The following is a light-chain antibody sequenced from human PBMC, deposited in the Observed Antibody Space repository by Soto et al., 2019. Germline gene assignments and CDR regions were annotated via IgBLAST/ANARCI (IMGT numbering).Light chain of an antibody. J-gene: IGKJ1*01. V-gene: IGKV3-15*01. CDR1: QSVGSN. Sequence: EIVMTQSPATLSVSPGERATLSCRASQSVGSNLAWYHQKPGQAPRLLIYDASTRATGIPARFNGSGSGTEFTLTITSLQSEDFAVYYCQQYNDWPRTFGQGTKVEIK. CDR2: DAS. CDR3: QQYNDWPRT.